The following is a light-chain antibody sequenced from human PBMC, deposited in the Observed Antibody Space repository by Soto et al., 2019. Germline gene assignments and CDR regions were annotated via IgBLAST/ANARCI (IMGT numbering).Light chain of an antibody. Sequence: EIVLTQSPGTLSLSPGERATLSRRASQSVSSYLAWYQQKPGQAPRLLIYDASNRATGIPARFSGSGSGTDFTLTISSLEPEDFAVYYCQQRSNWPPTFGQGTKVDIK. CDR2: DAS. V-gene: IGKV3-11*01. CDR1: QSVSSY. J-gene: IGKJ1*01. CDR3: QQRSNWPPT.